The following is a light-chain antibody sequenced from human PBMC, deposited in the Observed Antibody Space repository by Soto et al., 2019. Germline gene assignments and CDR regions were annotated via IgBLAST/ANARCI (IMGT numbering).Light chain of an antibody. CDR2: DAS. Sequence: IVLTQSPVTLALSPGERAVLSCRASQSVSTSLAWYQHKPGQAPRLFIYDASKRAPGIPARFSGSGSGTDFTLTISSLEPEDFAVYYCQQRSNWPPFTFGPGTKVDIK. CDR3: QQRSNWPPFT. V-gene: IGKV3-11*01. CDR1: QSVSTS. J-gene: IGKJ3*01.